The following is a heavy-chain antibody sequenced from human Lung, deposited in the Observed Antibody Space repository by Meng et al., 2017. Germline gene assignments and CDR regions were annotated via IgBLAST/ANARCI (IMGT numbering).Heavy chain of an antibody. CDR3: ARDEGYNLGVHY. CDR1: GDSVSSNSAA. J-gene: IGHJ4*02. CDR2: TNNRSKWNH. D-gene: IGHD5-12*01. V-gene: IGHV6-1*01. Sequence: QVQPQQSAPGLVKTSQTLSLPRPISGDSVSSNSAAWNWIRRSPSRGLEWLGRTNNRSKWNHDYAVSVRGRITIKPDTSKNQFSLQLNSVTPEDTAVYYCARDEGYNLGVHYWGQGTLVTVSS.